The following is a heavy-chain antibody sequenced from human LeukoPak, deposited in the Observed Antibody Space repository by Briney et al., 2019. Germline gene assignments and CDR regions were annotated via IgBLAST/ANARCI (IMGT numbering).Heavy chain of an antibody. CDR2: ISYEGSNK. D-gene: IGHD6-13*01. V-gene: IGHV3-30*18. CDR1: GFTFSSYG. CDR3: AKDSVAAAGYAYYYYYGMDV. Sequence: GGSLRLSCAASGFTFSSYGMNWVRQAPGKGLEGGPVISYEGSNKYYADSVKGRFTISRDNSKNTLYLQMNSLRAEDTAVYYCAKDSVAAAGYAYYYYYGMDVWGKGTTVTVSS. J-gene: IGHJ6*04.